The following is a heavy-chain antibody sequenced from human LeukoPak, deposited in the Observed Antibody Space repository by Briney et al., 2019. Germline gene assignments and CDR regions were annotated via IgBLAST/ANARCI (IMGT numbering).Heavy chain of an antibody. J-gene: IGHJ4*02. V-gene: IGHV3-23*01. CDR3: ATDKGAAPEERADY. CDR1: GFTFSNYA. CDR2: ISNYDGST. D-gene: IGHD1-1*01. Sequence: GGSLRLSCAASGFTFSNYAVSWVRQAPGKGLAWVSAISNYDGSTQYADSVKGRFTISRDNSRNTLYLQMNSLRAEDTAVYYCATDKGAAPEERADYWGQGTLVTVSS.